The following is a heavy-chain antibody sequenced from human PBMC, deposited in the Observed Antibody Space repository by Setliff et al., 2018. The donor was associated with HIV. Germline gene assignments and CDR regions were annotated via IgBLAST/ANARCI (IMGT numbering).Heavy chain of an antibody. J-gene: IGHJ6*04. CDR3: ARGREVIRDTYYSYFYMDV. CDR1: GGDLTNHY. Sequence: SETLSLTCAVYGGDLTNHYWSWVRQAPGKGLEWIGEITDDGSGTYNPSLKSRVTISLDTSKKQISLQLTSVTAADTAVYYCARGREVIRDTYYSYFYMDVWSRGTPVTVSS. V-gene: IGHV4-34*01. D-gene: IGHD3-22*01. CDR2: ITDDGSG.